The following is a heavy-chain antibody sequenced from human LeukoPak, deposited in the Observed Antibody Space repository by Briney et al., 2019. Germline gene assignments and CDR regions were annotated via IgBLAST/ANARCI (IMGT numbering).Heavy chain of an antibody. CDR2: TRNRANSYTT. CDR1: GFTLSDHY. Sequence: PGGSLRLSCAASGFTLSDHYMDWVRQAPGKGLEWVGRTRNRANSYTTDYAASVKGRFTISRDDLKSSLYLQMNSLRTEDTAVYYCAKDQALSLSSSRALDYWGQGTLVTVS. CDR3: AKDQALSLSSSRALDY. J-gene: IGHJ4*02. D-gene: IGHD2-2*01. V-gene: IGHV3-72*01.